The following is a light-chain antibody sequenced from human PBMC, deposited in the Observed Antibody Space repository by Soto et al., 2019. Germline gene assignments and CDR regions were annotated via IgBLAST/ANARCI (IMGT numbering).Light chain of an antibody. J-gene: IGKJ3*01. Sequence: EIVMTQSPATLSVSPGERATLSCMASQSVSSNLAWYQQKPGQAPRLLIYGASTRATGIPATFSGSGSGTEFTLTISSLQSEDFAVYYCHQYNNWPPASTFGPGTKVDI. V-gene: IGKV3-15*01. CDR3: HQYNNWPPAST. CDR2: GAS. CDR1: QSVSSN.